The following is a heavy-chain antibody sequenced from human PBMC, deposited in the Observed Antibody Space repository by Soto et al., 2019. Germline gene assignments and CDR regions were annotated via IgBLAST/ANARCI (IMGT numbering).Heavy chain of an antibody. V-gene: IGHV3-9*01. J-gene: IGHJ4*02. Sequence: PVGSLRLSCAASGFTFDDYAMHWVRQAPGKGLEWVSGISWNSGSIGYADSVKGRFTISRDNAKNSLYLQMNSLRAEDTALYYCAKDIRSGSYLGGDYFDYWGQGTLVTVSS. CDR3: AKDIRSGSYLGGDYFDY. D-gene: IGHD1-26*01. CDR2: ISWNSGSI. CDR1: GFTFDDYA.